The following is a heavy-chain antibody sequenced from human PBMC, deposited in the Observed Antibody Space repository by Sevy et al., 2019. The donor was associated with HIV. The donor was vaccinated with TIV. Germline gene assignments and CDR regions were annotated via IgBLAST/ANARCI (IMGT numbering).Heavy chain of an antibody. J-gene: IGHJ4*02. CDR3: ARVVDGDPSGHFDY. CDR1: GYSISSGYY. D-gene: IGHD6-25*01. CDR2: IYHSGST. V-gene: IGHV4-38-2*01. Sequence: LSLTCAVSGYSISSGYYWGWIRQPPGKGLEWIGSIYHSGSTYYNPSLKSRVTMSVDTSKNHFSLKLSSVTAADTAVYYCARVVDGDPSGHFDYWGQGTLVTVSS.